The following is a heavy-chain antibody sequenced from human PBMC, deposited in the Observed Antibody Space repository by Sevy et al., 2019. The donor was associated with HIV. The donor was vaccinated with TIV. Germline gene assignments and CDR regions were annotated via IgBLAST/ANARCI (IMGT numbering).Heavy chain of an antibody. D-gene: IGHD7-27*01. CDR2: ISGTGGST. CDR1: GFTFSSYG. V-gene: IGHV3-23*01. CDR3: AKDGGRNWDQFFFDS. Sequence: LSLTCEASGFTFSSYGMSWVRQAPGKGLEWVSYISGTGGSTDYADFVKGRFNISRDNSKNTLYIHMISLRAEDTAVYFCAKDGGRNWDQFFFDSWGQGTLVTVSS. J-gene: IGHJ4*02.